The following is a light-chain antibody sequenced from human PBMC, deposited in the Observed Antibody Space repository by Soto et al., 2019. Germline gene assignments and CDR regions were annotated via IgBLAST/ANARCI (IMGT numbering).Light chain of an antibody. J-gene: IGLJ1*01. CDR1: SSDVGGYDY. Sequence: QSVLTQPASVSGSPRHSITVSCTGTSSDVGGYDYVSWYQQHPGNAPKLLISDVTNRPSGVSNRFSGSKSGNTASLTISGLQTEDEADYYCTSYTSSSTYVFGTGTKVTVL. CDR2: DVT. V-gene: IGLV2-14*01. CDR3: TSYTSSSTYV.